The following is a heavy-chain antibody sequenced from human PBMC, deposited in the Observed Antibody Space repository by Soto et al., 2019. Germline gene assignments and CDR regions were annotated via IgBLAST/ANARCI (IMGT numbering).Heavy chain of an antibody. V-gene: IGHV4-38-2*02. CDR1: TYSINSGFF. CDR2: IFHTGDT. CDR3: ARVFDTGSYYRFFDY. J-gene: IGHJ4*02. Sequence: SETLSLTCSVSTYSINSGFFWGWIRQPPGKGLEWIGSIFHTGDTYYNPSLKSRITMSVDTSRNQFSLNLRSVTAADTAVYFCARVFDTGSYYRFFDYWGRGTLVTVSS. D-gene: IGHD3-9*01.